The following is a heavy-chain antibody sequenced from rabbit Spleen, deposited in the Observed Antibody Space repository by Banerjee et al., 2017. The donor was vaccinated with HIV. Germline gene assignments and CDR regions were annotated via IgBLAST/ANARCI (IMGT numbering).Heavy chain of an antibody. CDR3: ARDAGTSFSTYGMDL. CDR1: GVSLNDKDV. CDR2: INTATGKD. J-gene: IGHJ6*01. D-gene: IGHD8-1*01. V-gene: IGHV1S45*01. Sequence: QEQLEESGGGLVKPEGSLTLTCKASGVSLNDKDVMCWVRQAPGKGLEWIGCINTATGKDVYASWAKGRFTISTTSSTTVTLQMTSLTAADTATYFCARDAGTSFSTYGMDLWGQGTLVTVS.